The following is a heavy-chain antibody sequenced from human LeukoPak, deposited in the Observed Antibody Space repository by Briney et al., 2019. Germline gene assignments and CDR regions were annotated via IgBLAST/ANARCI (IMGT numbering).Heavy chain of an antibody. CDR1: GYTFTGYY. D-gene: IGHD3-16*02. V-gene: IGHV1-2*02. CDR3: ARDRDYIWGSYRSLDY. Sequence: VASVKVSCKASGYTFTGYYMRWVRQAPGQGLEWMGWINPNSGGTNYAQKFQGRVTMTRDTSISTAYMELSRLRSDDTAVYYCARDRDYIWGSYRSLDYWGQGTLVTVSS. J-gene: IGHJ4*02. CDR2: INPNSGGT.